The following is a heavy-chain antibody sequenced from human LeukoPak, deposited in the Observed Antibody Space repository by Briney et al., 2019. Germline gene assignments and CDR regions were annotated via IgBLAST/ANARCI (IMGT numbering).Heavy chain of an antibody. J-gene: IGHJ4*02. V-gene: IGHV3-66*01. CDR1: GFTVSSNY. D-gene: IGHD4-17*01. CDR2: IYNGGST. CDR3: ARDVHYGDYDY. Sequence: GGSLRLSCAASGFTVSSNYMSWVRQAPGEGLEWVSVIYNGGSTYYAGSVKGRFTNSRDNSKNTLYLQMNSLRAEDSAVYYCARDVHYGDYDYWGQGTLVTVSS.